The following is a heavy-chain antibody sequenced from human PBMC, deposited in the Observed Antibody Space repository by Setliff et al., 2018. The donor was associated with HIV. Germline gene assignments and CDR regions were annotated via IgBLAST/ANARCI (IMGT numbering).Heavy chain of an antibody. CDR1: GFNANNKY. CDR2: IYSDDYT. J-gene: IGHJ4*02. D-gene: IGHD3-16*02. Sequence: PGGSLRLSCAASGFNANNKYMSWVRQAPGKGLEWVSIIYSDDYTKYADSLKGRFTISRDNSKNTVYLQMNSLRVEDTAVYYCARELYREWDYWGQGTLVTVSS. CDR3: ARELYREWDY. V-gene: IGHV3-66*01.